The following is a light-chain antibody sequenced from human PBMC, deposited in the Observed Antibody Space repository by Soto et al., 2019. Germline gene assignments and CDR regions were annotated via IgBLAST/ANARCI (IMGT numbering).Light chain of an antibody. J-gene: IGLJ2*01. CDR1: GSNIGSNY. CDR2: RNN. CDR3: AAWDDSLSGPV. Sequence: QPVLTQPPSASGTPGQRVTISCSGSGSNIGSNYVYWYQQLPGTAPKLLIYRNNQRPSGVPDRFSGSKSGTSASLAISGLRSEDEADYYCAAWDDSLSGPVFGGGTQLTVL. V-gene: IGLV1-47*01.